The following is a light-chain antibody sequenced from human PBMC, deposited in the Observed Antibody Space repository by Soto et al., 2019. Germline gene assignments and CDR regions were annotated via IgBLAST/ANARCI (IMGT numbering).Light chain of an antibody. CDR2: EVS. V-gene: IGLV2-8*01. Sequence: QTVVTQPPSASGSPGQSVTISCTGTSSDVGGYNYVSWYQQHPGKAPKLMIYEVSKRPSGVPDRFSGSKSGNTAFLTVSGLQAEDEADYYCSSYAGSNNRVFGGGTKLTVL. CDR3: SSYAGSNNRV. J-gene: IGLJ2*01. CDR1: SSDVGGYNY.